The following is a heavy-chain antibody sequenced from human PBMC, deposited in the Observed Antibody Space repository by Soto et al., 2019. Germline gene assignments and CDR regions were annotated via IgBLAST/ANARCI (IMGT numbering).Heavy chain of an antibody. J-gene: IGHJ6*03. Sequence: SETLSLTCVVSGGSLSDYFWSWIRQPPGMALEWIGEINHLGSINYNPSLKSRVTMSVDTSKNQYSLTLNSVTAADTATYYCARGGISHWAYFYYMDVWDRGTTVIVS. CDR2: INHLGSI. CDR3: ARGGISHWAYFYYMDV. CDR1: GGSLSDYF. D-gene: IGHD2-21*01. V-gene: IGHV4-34*01.